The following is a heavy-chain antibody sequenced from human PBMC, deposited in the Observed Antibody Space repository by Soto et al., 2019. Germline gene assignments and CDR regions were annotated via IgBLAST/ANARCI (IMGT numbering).Heavy chain of an antibody. D-gene: IGHD6-19*01. CDR2: ISYDGSNK. CDR3: ARPVYSSGFDY. Sequence: PGGSLRLSCAASGFTFSSYAMHWVRQAPGKGLEWVAVISYDGSNKYYADPVKGRFTISRDNSKNTLYLQMNSLGAEDTAVYYCARPVYSSGFDYWGQGTLVTVSS. V-gene: IGHV3-30-3*01. J-gene: IGHJ4*02. CDR1: GFTFSSYA.